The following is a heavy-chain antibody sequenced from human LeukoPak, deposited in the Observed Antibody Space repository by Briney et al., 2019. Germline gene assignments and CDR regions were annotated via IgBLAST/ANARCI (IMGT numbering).Heavy chain of an antibody. J-gene: IGHJ4*02. D-gene: IGHD6-19*01. V-gene: IGHV3-11*01. Sequence: PGGSLRLSCAASGFIFGDYYMSWIRQAPGKGLEWVSYMRNSGDTIYYADSVKGRFTISRDNAKNSLYLQMNSLRVEDTAVYYCARGRIAVAGPGVFWGQGTLVTVSS. CDR2: MRNSGDTI. CDR1: GFIFGDYY. CDR3: ARGRIAVAGPGVF.